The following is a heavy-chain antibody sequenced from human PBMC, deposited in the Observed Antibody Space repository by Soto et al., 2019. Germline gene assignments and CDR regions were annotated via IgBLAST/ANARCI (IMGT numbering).Heavy chain of an antibody. Sequence: QITLKESGPTLVKPTQTLTLTCTFSCFSLSTSGVGVGWIRQPPGKALEWLALIYWDDDKRYSPSLKHRLTITKDTSKNQVVLTMTSMDPVDTATYYCAHGRFSSSWENWFDPWGQGTLVTVSS. CDR1: CFSLSTSGVG. D-gene: IGHD6-13*01. J-gene: IGHJ5*02. CDR2: IYWDDDK. CDR3: AHGRFSSSWENWFDP. V-gene: IGHV2-5*02.